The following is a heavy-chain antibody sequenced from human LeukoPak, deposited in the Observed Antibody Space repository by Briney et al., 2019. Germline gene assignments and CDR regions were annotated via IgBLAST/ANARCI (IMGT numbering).Heavy chain of an antibody. Sequence: GGSLRLSCAASGGTFRSYWMSWVRQAPGKGLEWVANIKQDGSEKYYVDSVKGRFTISRDNAKNSLYLQMNSLRAEDTAVYYCARDLSGYYDSSDIDYWGQGTLVTVSS. CDR1: GGTFRSYW. V-gene: IGHV3-7*01. CDR3: ARDLSGYYDSSDIDY. D-gene: IGHD3-22*01. CDR2: IKQDGSEK. J-gene: IGHJ4*02.